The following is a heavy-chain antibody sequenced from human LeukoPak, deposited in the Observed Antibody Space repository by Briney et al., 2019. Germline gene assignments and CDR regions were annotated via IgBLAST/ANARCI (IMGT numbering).Heavy chain of an antibody. D-gene: IGHD1-1*01. J-gene: IGHJ4*02. CDR1: GFTFSDYA. Sequence: GGSLTLSCAASGFTFSDYAMSWVRQAPGKGLEWVSTASYYVGKQYHADSVRGRFTVSRDNSRNTVSLQMSSLRVEDTGIYYCAKAGIGADGAGYLCEYWGQGTLVTVSS. V-gene: IGHV3-23*01. CDR3: AKAGIGADGAGYLCEY. CDR2: ASYYVGKQ.